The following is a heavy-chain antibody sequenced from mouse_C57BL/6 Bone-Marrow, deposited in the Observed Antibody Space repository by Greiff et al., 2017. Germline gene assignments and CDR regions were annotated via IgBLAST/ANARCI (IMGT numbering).Heavy chain of an antibody. D-gene: IGHD2-5*01. V-gene: IGHV5-9*01. J-gene: IGHJ4*01. CDR3: ARYYYSNRYYYAMDY. CDR2: ISGGGGNT. Sequence: EVKLMESGGGLVKPGGSLKLSCAASGFTFSSYTMSWVRQTPEKRLEWVATISGGGGNTYYPDSVKGRFPISRDNAKNTLYLQLSSLRSEDTALYYCARYYYSNRYYYAMDYWGQGTSVTVSS. CDR1: GFTFSSYT.